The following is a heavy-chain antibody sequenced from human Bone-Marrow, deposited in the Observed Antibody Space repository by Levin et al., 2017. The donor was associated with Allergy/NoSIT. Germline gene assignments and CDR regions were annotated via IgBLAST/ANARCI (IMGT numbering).Heavy chain of an antibody. V-gene: IGHV4-59*11. Sequence: SETLSLTCTVSGDSLTSHYWSWIRQSPGKGLEWIGFIYYGERTNYNPSLKSRVRISVDTSKNQFSLRLATVTAADTAVYYCAKVDSSSWNPPEYYFDCWGQGALVAVSS. D-gene: IGHD6-13*01. J-gene: IGHJ4*02. CDR2: IYYGERT. CDR3: AKVDSSSWNPPEYYFDC. CDR1: GDSLTSHY.